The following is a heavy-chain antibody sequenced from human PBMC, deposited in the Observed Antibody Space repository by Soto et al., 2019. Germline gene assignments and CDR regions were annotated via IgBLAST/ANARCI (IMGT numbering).Heavy chain of an antibody. CDR2: IYPGDSDT. CDR3: ARSYYGSGSYKLFYYYYMDV. J-gene: IGHJ6*03. D-gene: IGHD3-10*01. CDR1: GYTLPTYW. Sequence: GASLKISCKASGYTLPTYWIGWVRQMPGKGLEWMGIIYPGDSDTRYSPSFQGQVTISADKSISTAYLQWSSLKASDTAMYYCARSYYGSGSYKLFYYYYMDVWGKGTTVTVSS. V-gene: IGHV5-51*01.